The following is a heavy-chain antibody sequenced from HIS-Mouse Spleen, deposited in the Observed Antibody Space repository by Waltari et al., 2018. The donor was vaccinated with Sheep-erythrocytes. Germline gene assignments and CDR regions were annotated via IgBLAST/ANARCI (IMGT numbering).Heavy chain of an antibody. CDR2: VSSSSSYR. Sequence: EVQLVESGGGLVKPGGSLRLSCAASGFTFSSYSMNWVRPAPGQGRDGDSSVSSSSSYRYYADSGKGRFTISRDNAKNSLYLQMSSLRAEDTAVYYCARDTGTDAFDIWGQGTMVTVSS. D-gene: IGHD1-1*01. V-gene: IGHV3-21*01. CDR1: GFTFSSYS. J-gene: IGHJ3*02. CDR3: ARDTGTDAFDI.